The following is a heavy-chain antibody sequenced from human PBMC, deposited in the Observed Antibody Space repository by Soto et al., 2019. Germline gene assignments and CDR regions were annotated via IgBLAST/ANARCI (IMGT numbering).Heavy chain of an antibody. J-gene: IGHJ4*02. Sequence: GGSLRLSCAASGFTFRNYWMSWVRQAPGKGLEWVANIKQDGSEKYYVDSVKGRFTISRDNAKNSLYLQMNSLRAEDTAVYYCARDRGDYAFDYWGQGTLVTVSS. CDR1: GFTFRNYW. D-gene: IGHD4-17*01. CDR3: ARDRGDYAFDY. V-gene: IGHV3-7*01. CDR2: IKQDGSEK.